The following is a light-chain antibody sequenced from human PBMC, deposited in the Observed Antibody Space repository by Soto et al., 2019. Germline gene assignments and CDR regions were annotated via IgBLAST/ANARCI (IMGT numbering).Light chain of an antibody. CDR1: SSDVGGYNF. CDR3: CSYARVNKYV. CDR2: EAS. J-gene: IGLJ1*01. Sequence: QSALTQPASVSGSPGQAITISCTGTSSDVGGYNFVSWYQHHPGKAPKLMIYEASKRPSGVSNRCSGSKSGNTASLTISGLQAEDEADYYCCSYARVNKYVFGTGTK. V-gene: IGLV2-23*01.